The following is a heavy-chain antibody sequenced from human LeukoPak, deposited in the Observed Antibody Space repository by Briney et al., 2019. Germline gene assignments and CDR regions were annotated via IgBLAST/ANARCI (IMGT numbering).Heavy chain of an antibody. CDR2: IIPIFGTA. Sequence: SVKVSCKASGGTFSSYAISWVRQAPGQGLEWMGGIIPIFGTANYAQKFQGRVTITADESTSTAYMELSSLRSEDTAVYYCARRSITMVRGVISASLDYWGQGTLVTVSS. CDR1: GGTFSSYA. V-gene: IGHV1-69*13. J-gene: IGHJ4*02. D-gene: IGHD3-10*01. CDR3: ARRSITMVRGVISASLDY.